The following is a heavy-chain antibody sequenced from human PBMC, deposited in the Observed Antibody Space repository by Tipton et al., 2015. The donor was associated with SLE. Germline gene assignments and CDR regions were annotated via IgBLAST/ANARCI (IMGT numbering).Heavy chain of an antibody. J-gene: IGHJ3*02. V-gene: IGHV3-30*18. CDR3: AKGTGPDDAFDI. D-gene: IGHD1-14*01. CDR1: GFTFSSYG. CDR2: IWYDGSNK. Sequence: SLRLSCAASGFTFSSYGMHWVRQAPGKGLEWVAVIWYDGSNKYYADSVKGRFTISRDNSKNTLYLQMNSLRAEDTAMYYCAKGTGPDDAFDIWGQGTMVTVSS.